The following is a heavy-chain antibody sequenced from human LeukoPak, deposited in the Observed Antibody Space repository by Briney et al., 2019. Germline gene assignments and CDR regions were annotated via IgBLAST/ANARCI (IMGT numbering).Heavy chain of an antibody. CDR2: IYHSGST. Sequence: PSETLSLTCTVSGYSISSGYYWGWIRQPPGKGLEWIGSIYHSGSTYYNPSLKSRVTISVDTSKNQFSLKLSSVTAADTAVYYCASRVYWGQGTLVTVSS. J-gene: IGHJ4*02. V-gene: IGHV4-38-2*02. CDR1: GYSISSGYY. CDR3: ASRVY. D-gene: IGHD3-10*01.